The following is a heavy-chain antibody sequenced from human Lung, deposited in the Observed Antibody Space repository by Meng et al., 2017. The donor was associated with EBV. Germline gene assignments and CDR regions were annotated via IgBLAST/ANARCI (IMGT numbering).Heavy chain of an antibody. CDR3: ARVEVGITSGDY. D-gene: IGHD1-26*01. V-gene: IGHV1-18*01. CDR2: TSAYNGNT. CDR1: GYPFTTYG. Sequence: HAHLVLSGGEVKQPGASLKVSSKASGYPFTTYGITWVRQAPGQGLEWMGWTSAYNGNTNYAQTLQGRVTMTTDTSTSTAYMELRSLRSDDTAVYYCARVEVGITSGDYWGQGTLVTVSS. J-gene: IGHJ4*02.